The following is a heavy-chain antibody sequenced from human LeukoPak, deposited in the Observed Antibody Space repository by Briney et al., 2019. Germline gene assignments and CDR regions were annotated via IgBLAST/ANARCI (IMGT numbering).Heavy chain of an antibody. J-gene: IGHJ4*02. Sequence: GGSLRLSCAASGFTFRSYWMAWVRQAPGKGLEWVANIKEDESAKHQADSVKGRFTISRDNAQNTVYLQMSSLRGEDTAVYYCARDVGGSLDYWGQGTLVTVSS. D-gene: IGHD1-26*01. CDR3: ARDVGGSLDY. CDR2: IKEDESAK. CDR1: GFTFRSYW. V-gene: IGHV3-7*01.